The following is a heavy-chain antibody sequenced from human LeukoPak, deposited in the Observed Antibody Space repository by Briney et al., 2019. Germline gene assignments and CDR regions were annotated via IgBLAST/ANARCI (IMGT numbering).Heavy chain of an antibody. Sequence: GGSLRLSCVASGFTFSSHWMSWVRQAPGKGLEWVADINPEGSVTDYVDSVKGRFTISRDNAWNSLYLQMNGLRAADTALYYCVRGIDSWGQGTLGTVSS. V-gene: IGHV3-7*04. CDR1: GFTFSSHW. CDR3: VRGIDS. J-gene: IGHJ4*02. CDR2: INPEGSVT.